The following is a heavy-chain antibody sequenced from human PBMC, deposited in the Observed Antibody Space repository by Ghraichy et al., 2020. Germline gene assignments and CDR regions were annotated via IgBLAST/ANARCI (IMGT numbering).Heavy chain of an antibody. D-gene: IGHD5-12*01. CDR2: INHSGST. CDR3: ARGQIRGYSGYGSARRGRAGAFDI. Sequence: SETLSLTCAVYGGSFSGYYWSWIRQPPGKGLEWIGEINHSGSTNYNPSLKSRVTISVDTSKNQFSLKLSSVTAADTAVYYCARGQIRGYSGYGSARRGRAGAFDIWGQGTMVTVSS. J-gene: IGHJ3*02. V-gene: IGHV4-34*01. CDR1: GGSFSGYY.